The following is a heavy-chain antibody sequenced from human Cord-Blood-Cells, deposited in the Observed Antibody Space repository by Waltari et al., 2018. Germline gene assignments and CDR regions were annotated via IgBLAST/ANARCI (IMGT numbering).Heavy chain of an antibody. CDR3: ARRRGSSWFDY. CDR2: INPNSGGT. V-gene: IGHV1-2*02. J-gene: IGHJ4*02. Sequence: QVQLVQSGAEVKKPGASVKVSCKASGYTFTGYYMHWVRQAPGQGLEWMGWINPNSGGTNYEQKFQGRVTMTRDTSISTAYMELSRRRSDDTAVYYCARRRGSSWFDYWGQGTLVTVSS. D-gene: IGHD6-13*01. CDR1: GYTFTGYY.